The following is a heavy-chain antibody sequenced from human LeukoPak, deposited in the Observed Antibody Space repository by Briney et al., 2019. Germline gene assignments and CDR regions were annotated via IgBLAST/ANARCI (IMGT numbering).Heavy chain of an antibody. CDR2: IYYSGST. Sequence: PSETLSLTCTVSGGSISSSSYYWGWIRQPPGKGLEWIGSIYYSGSTYYNPSLKSRVTISVDTSKNQFSLKLSSVTAADTAVYYCGRSPARRLQYCSSTSCLIFDYWGRGTLVTVSS. V-gene: IGHV4-39*01. CDR3: GRSPARRLQYCSSTSCLIFDY. J-gene: IGHJ4*02. D-gene: IGHD2-2*01. CDR1: GGSISSSSYY.